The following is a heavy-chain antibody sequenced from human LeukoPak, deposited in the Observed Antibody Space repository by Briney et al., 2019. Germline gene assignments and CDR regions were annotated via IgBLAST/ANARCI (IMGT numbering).Heavy chain of an antibody. CDR2: ISYDGSNK. V-gene: IGHV3-30-3*01. CDR3: AKDGLPVGSGWYVY. CDR1: GFTFSSYA. D-gene: IGHD6-19*01. Sequence: GGSLRLSCAASGFTFSSYAMHWVRQAPGKGLEWVAVISYDGSNKYYADSVKGRFTISRDNSKNTLYLQMNSLRAEDTAVYYCAKDGLPVGSGWYVYWGQGTLVTVSS. J-gene: IGHJ4*02.